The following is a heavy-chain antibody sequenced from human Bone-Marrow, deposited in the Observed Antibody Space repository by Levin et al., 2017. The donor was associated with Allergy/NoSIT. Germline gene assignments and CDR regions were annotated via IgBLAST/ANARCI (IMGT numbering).Heavy chain of an antibody. CDR1: GLTFSSYA. J-gene: IGHJ4*02. CDR3: VRAAGASGYYELPLDY. CDR2: ISGSGGTT. Sequence: LSLTCAASGLTFSSYAMNWVRQGPGKGLEWVSAISGSGGTTYFADSVKGRFTISRDNSKNTLYLQMSSLRVEDTAVYYCVRAAGASGYYELPLDYWGQGTLVTVSS. V-gene: IGHV3-23*01. D-gene: IGHD3-22*01.